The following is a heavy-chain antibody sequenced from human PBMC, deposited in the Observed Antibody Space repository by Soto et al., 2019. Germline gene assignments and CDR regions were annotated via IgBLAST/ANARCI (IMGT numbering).Heavy chain of an antibody. Sequence: SETLSLTCTVSGGSISSSSYYWGWIRQPPGKGLEWIGSIYYSGSTYYNPSLKSRVTISVDTSKNQFSLKLSSVTAADTAVYYCASSKRGDSYGYPWFDPWGQGTLVTVSS. CDR3: ASSKRGDSYGYPWFDP. J-gene: IGHJ5*02. CDR1: GGSISSSSYY. CDR2: IYYSGST. V-gene: IGHV4-39*01. D-gene: IGHD5-18*01.